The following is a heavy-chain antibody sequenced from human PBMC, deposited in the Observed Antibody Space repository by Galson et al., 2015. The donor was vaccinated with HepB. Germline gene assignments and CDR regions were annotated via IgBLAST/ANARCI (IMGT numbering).Heavy chain of an antibody. V-gene: IGHV3-7*03. CDR3: AREGSSWYYYYYGMDV. CDR2: IKQDGSEK. J-gene: IGHJ6*02. D-gene: IGHD6-13*01. CDR1: GFTFSSYW. Sequence: SLRLSCAASGFTFSSYWMSWVRQAPGKGLEWVANIKQDGSEKYYVDSVKGRFTISRDNAKNSLYLQMNSLRAEDTAGYYCAREGSSWYYYYYGMDVWGQGTTVTVSS.